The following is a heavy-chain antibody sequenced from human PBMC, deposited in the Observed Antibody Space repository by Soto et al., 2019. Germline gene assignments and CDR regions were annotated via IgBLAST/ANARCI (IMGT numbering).Heavy chain of an antibody. CDR3: ARVMGTGSYRPLDD. V-gene: IGHV3-48*02. D-gene: IGHD1-26*01. J-gene: IGHJ4*02. CDR2: ISTGSSTI. CDR1: GFTFRTYS. Sequence: PGGSLRLSCVASGFTFRTYSMNWVRQAPGKGLEWISYISTGSSTIYYTDSVKGRFTISRDNAKNSLYLQMNSLRDEDTAVYYCARVMGTGSYRPLDDWGQGTLVTVSS.